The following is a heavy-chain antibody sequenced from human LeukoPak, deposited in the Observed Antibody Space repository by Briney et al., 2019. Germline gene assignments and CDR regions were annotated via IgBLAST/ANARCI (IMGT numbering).Heavy chain of an antibody. D-gene: IGHD1-26*01. J-gene: IGHJ4*02. CDR2: ISAKNGNI. V-gene: IGHV1-18*01. CDR3: ARRIVGGHLGDY. CDR1: GYTFSNYG. Sequence: ASVKVSCKASGYTFSNYGMSWVRQAPGQGLEWMGWISAKNGNIDYAQKPQGRVTMTADRSTNTAYMELRSLTSDDTAVYYCARRIVGGHLGDYWGQGTLVTVSS.